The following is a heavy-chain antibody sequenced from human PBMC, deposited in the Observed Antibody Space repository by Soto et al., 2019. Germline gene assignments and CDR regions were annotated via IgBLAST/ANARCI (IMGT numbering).Heavy chain of an antibody. D-gene: IGHD3-10*01. CDR2: IYWNDDK. Sequence: SGPTLVNPTQTLTLTCTLSGFSLTTSGVSVGWIRQPPGKALEWLALIYWNDDKSYTPSLKTRLTISKDTSKNQVVLTMTNMDPVDTATYYCARGVGDLLWKARPYYFDYWGQGTLVTVSS. J-gene: IGHJ4*02. V-gene: IGHV2-5*01. CDR3: ARGVGDLLWKARPYYFDY. CDR1: GFSLTTSGVS.